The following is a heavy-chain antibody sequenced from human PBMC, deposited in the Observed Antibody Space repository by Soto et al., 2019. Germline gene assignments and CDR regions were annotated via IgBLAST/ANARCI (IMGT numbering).Heavy chain of an antibody. J-gene: IGHJ4*02. CDR1: GGTFSSYA. CDR3: ARVGIAAAVPYYFDY. Sequence: RASVKVSCKASGGTFSSYAISWVRQAPGQGLEWMGGIIPIFGTANYAQKFQGRVTITADESTSTAYMELSSLRSEDTAVYYCARVGIAAAVPYYFDYWGQGTLVTVSS. CDR2: IIPIFGTA. V-gene: IGHV1-69*13. D-gene: IGHD6-13*01.